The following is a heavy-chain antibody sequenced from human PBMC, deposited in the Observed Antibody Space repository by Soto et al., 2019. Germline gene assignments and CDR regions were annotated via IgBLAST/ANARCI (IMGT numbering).Heavy chain of an antibody. Sequence: SVTRSLACTLSVCSIVSIIYDWGWIREPPWNGLEWIGSIYYSWSTYYNPSLKSRVTISLDTSKNQFSLKLSSLTAADTAVYYCATHSRYYDILTGYYISWLAPRGKGNLVSVSS. V-gene: IGHV4-39*01. CDR1: VCSIVSIIYD. D-gene: IGHD3-9*01. CDR2: IYYSWST. J-gene: IGHJ4*02. CDR3: ATHSRYYDILTGYYISWLAP.